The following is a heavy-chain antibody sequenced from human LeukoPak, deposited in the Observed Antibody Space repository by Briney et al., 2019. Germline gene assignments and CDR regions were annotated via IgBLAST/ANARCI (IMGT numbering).Heavy chain of an antibody. CDR1: GYTFSSYA. CDR3: ASDRAALVVVPATLDY. J-gene: IGHJ4*02. D-gene: IGHD2-15*01. V-gene: IGHV3-30-3*01. CDR2: ISYEGNNK. Sequence: SLKLSCEASGYTFSSYAMRWVRQAPGQGLEWVAFISYEGNNKYYADSVKGRFTISRDNSKDTLYLQMNSLRAEDTAVYYCASDRAALVVVPATLDYWGQGTLVTVSS.